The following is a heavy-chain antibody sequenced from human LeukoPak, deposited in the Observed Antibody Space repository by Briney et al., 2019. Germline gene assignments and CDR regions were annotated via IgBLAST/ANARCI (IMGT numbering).Heavy chain of an antibody. V-gene: IGHV4-39*01. CDR1: GGSISSSSYY. CDR3: ARLTITMIVVVAPDWFDP. D-gene: IGHD3-22*01. J-gene: IGHJ5*02. CDR2: IYYSGST. Sequence: SETLSLTCTVSGGSISSSSYYWGWIRQPPGKGLEWIGNIYYSGSTYYNPSLKSRVTISVDTSKNQFSLKLSSVTAADTAVYYCARLTITMIVVVAPDWFDPWGQGTLVTVSS.